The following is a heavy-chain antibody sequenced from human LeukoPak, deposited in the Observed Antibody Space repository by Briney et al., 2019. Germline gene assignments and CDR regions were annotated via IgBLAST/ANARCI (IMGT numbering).Heavy chain of an antibody. CDR1: GSSIASRNW. V-gene: IGHV4-28*05. CDR3: ARKSDAKSYYPD. CDR2: IYYTGSI. D-gene: IGHD3-10*01. Sequence: PSETLSLTCSVSGSSIASRNWWGWIRQPPGKGLEWIGYIYYTGSIYYNPSLKSRVTMLVDTSKNQFSLRLSSVTAVDTAVYYCARKSDAKSYYPDWGQGTLVTVSS. J-gene: IGHJ4*02.